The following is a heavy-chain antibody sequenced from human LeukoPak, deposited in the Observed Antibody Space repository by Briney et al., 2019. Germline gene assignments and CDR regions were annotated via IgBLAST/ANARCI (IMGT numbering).Heavy chain of an antibody. D-gene: IGHD1-26*01. V-gene: IGHV3-23*01. CDR1: GFTFSNAW. CDR3: AKVEWELLPYFDY. CDR2: ISGSGGST. Sequence: GGSLRLSCAASGFTFSNAWMSWVRQAPGKGLEWVSAISGSGGSTYYADSVKGRFTISRDNSKNTLYLQMNSLRAEDTAVYYCAKVEWELLPYFDYWGQGTLVTVSS. J-gene: IGHJ4*02.